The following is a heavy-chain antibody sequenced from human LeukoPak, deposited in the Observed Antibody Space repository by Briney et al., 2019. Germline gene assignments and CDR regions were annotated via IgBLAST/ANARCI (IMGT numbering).Heavy chain of an antibody. V-gene: IGHV1-2*02. CDR1: GYTFTGYY. D-gene: IGHD3-22*01. J-gene: IGHJ3*02. CDR2: INPNSGGT. CDR3: AREYYDSNKAPALDI. Sequence: ASVKVSCKASGYTFTGYYMHWVRQAPGQGLEWMGWINPNSGGTNYAQKFQGRVTMTRDTSISTAYMELSRLRSDDTAVYYCAREYYDSNKAPALDIWGQGTMVTVSS.